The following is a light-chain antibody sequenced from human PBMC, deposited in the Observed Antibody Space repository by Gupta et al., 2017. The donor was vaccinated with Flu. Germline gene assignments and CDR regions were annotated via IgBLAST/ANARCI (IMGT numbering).Light chain of an antibody. V-gene: IGLV3-27*01. J-gene: IGLJ2*01. CDR1: VLAKKY. CDR2: KDR. Sequence: SPEQTARITCSGDVLAKKYGRWFQRRPGQAPVQVIYKDRERPSGIPGRFSGSSSGTTVTLTISGAQVEDEADYYCYSSADNNLVFGGGTKLTVL. CDR3: YSSADNNLV.